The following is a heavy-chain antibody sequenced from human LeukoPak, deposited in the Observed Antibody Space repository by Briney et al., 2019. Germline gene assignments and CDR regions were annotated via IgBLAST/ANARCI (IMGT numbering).Heavy chain of an antibody. J-gene: IGHJ5*02. Sequence: PGGSLRLSCAASGFTFSSYSMNWVRQAPGKGLEWVSFISSSSNYLYYADSVKGRFTISRDNAKNSLYLQMNSLRAEDTAVYYCARDVAARPRWFAPWGQGTLVTVSS. CDR1: GFTFSSYS. CDR3: ARDVAARPRWFAP. V-gene: IGHV3-21*01. D-gene: IGHD6-6*01. CDR2: ISSSSNYL.